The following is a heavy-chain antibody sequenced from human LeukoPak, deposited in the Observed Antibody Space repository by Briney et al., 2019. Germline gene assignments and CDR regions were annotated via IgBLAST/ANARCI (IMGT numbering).Heavy chain of an antibody. CDR1: GFILSDST. J-gene: IGHJ4*02. CDR2: IRSKVNTYAT. CDR3: TRVSEGAFGY. D-gene: IGHD1-26*01. V-gene: IGHV3-73*01. Sequence: SGGSLRLSCAASGFILSDSTMRWVRQASGKRLEWVGRIRSKVNTYATAYAASVRGRFTISRDDSKNTAYLQMNSLKTEDTAVYYCTRVSEGAFGYWGQGTLVTVSS.